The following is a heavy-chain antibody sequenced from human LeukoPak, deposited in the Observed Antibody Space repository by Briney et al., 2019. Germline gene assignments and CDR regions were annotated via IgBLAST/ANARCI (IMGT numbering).Heavy chain of an antibody. CDR3: ARGAPRGTIFGVGG. Sequence: SGGSLRLSCAASGFTFSDYYMSWIRQAPGKGLEWVSYISSSGSPIYYADSVKGRFTISRDNAKNSLYLQMNSLRAEDTAVYYCARGAPRGTIFGVGGWGQGTLVTVSS. J-gene: IGHJ4*02. CDR1: GFTFSDYY. V-gene: IGHV3-11*01. D-gene: IGHD3-3*01. CDR2: ISSSGSPI.